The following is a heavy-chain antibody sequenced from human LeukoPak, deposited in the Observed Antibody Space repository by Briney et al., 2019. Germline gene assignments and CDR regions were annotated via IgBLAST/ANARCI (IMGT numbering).Heavy chain of an antibody. V-gene: IGHV3-53*01. D-gene: IGHD2-15*01. CDR2: IYSGGST. CDR1: GFTVSSNY. J-gene: IGHJ6*02. CDR3: AKNIESCSGGSCYGWYYYYGMDV. Sequence: GGSLRLSCAASGFTVSSNYMSWVRQAPGKGLEWVSAIYSGGSTYYADSVKGRFTISRDNSKNTLYLQMNSLRAEDTAVYYCAKNIESCSGGSCYGWYYYYGMDVWGQGTTVTVSS.